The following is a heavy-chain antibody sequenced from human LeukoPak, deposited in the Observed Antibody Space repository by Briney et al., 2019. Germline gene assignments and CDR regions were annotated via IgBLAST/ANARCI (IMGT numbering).Heavy chain of an antibody. V-gene: IGHV1-2*02. CDR3: ARNVVVVAATGYYYYMDV. CDR2: INPNSGGT. D-gene: IGHD2-15*01. Sequence: ASVKVSCKASGYTFTGYYMHWVRQAPGQGLEWMGWINPNSGGTNYAQKFQGRVTMTRDTSISTAYMELSRLRSDDTAVYYCARNVVVVAATGYYYYMDVWGKGTTVTVSS. CDR1: GYTFTGYY. J-gene: IGHJ6*03.